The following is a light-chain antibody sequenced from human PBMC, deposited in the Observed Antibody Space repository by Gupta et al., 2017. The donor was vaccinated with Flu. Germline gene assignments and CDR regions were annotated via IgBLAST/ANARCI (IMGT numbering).Light chain of an antibody. Sequence: DIKMTQSPSSLSASVGDRVTITCRASQSISSYLNWYQQKPGKAPKLLIYAASSLQSGVPSRFSGSGSGTDFTLTISSLQPEDFATHYCQQSYSTPPITFGQGTRLEIK. V-gene: IGKV1-39*01. CDR1: QSISSY. CDR3: QQSYSTPPIT. J-gene: IGKJ5*01. CDR2: AAS.